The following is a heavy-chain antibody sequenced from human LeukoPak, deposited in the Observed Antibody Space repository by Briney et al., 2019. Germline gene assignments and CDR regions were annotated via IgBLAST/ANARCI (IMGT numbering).Heavy chain of an antibody. D-gene: IGHD6-6*01. J-gene: IGHJ4*02. Sequence: GASVKVSCKASGYTFTGYYMHWVRQAPGKGLEWMGGFDPEDGETIYAQKFQGRVTMTEDTSTDTAYMELSSLRSEDTAVYYCATVRPSSTDGSSSFFGFGFWGQGTLVTVSS. CDR2: FDPEDGET. CDR3: ATVRPSSTDGSSSFFGFGF. CDR1: GYTFTGYY. V-gene: IGHV1-24*01.